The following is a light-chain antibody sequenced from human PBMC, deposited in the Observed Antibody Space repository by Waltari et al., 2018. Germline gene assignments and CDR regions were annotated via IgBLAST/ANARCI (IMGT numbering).Light chain of an antibody. CDR1: QGIRND. CDR2: AAS. CDR3: LQDYNYPRS. Sequence: AIQMTQSQSPLSASVGNRLTITCRASQGIRNDLGWYQQKPGKAPKLLIYAASSLQSGVPSRFSGSGSGTDFTLTISSLQPEDFATYYCLQDYNYPRSFGQGTKVEIK. J-gene: IGKJ1*01. V-gene: IGKV1-6*02.